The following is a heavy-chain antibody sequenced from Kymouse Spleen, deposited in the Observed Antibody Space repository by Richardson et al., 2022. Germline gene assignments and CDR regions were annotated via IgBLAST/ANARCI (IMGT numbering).Heavy chain of an antibody. D-gene: IGHD3-9*01. CDR2: IRSKANSYAT. CDR1: GFTFSGSA. V-gene: IGHV3-73*02. CDR3: TRQDYDILTGSTDAFDI. J-gene: IGHJ3*02. Sequence: EVQLVESGGGLVQPGGSLKLSCAASGFTFSGSAMHWVRQASGKGLEWVGRIRSKANSYATAYAASVKGRFTISRDDSKNTAYLQMNSLKTEDTAVYYCTRQDYDILTGSTDAFDIWGQGTMVTVSS.